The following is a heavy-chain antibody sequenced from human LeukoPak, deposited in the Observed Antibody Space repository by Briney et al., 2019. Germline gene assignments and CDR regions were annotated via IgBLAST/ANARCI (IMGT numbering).Heavy chain of an antibody. Sequence: ASETLSLTCAVSGVSISSSNWWSRVRQPPGQGLEWIGEIYRSGSTNYNPSPKSRVTISVDKSKNQFSLKLSSVTAADTAVYYCARHGGLLPELAYYYGMDVWGKGTTVTVSS. CDR1: GVSISSSNW. CDR2: IYRSGST. J-gene: IGHJ6*04. D-gene: IGHD3-22*01. CDR3: ARHGGLLPELAYYYGMDV. V-gene: IGHV4-4*02.